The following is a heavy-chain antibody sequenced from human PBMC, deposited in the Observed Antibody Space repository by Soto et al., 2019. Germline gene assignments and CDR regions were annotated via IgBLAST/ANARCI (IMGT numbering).Heavy chain of an antibody. J-gene: IGHJ6*02. CDR2: ISGKNGNT. V-gene: IGHV1-18*04. CDR3: ARVSSSIVVVPVYGMDV. Sequence: QVQLVQSGVEVKKPGASVKVSCKASGYTFISHGISWVRQAPGQGLEWMGWISGKNGNTNYAQKLQGRVTLTTDTSTSTAYMELRSLRSDDTAVYYCARVSSSIVVVPVYGMDVWGQGTTVTVSS. CDR1: GYTFISHG. D-gene: IGHD2-15*01.